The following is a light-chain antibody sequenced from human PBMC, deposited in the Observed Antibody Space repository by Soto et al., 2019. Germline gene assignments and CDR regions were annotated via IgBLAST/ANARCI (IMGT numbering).Light chain of an antibody. J-gene: IGKJ1*01. CDR1: QSISSW. CDR3: QQYNSYSWT. V-gene: IGKV1-5*03. CDR2: KAS. Sequence: DIQMTQSPATLSASLGDRVTVTCRASQSISSWLAWYQQKAGKAPKLLIYKASALESGVPSRFRGSGSGTEFTLTISSLEPDDFETYYCQQYNSYSWTFGQGTKVDIK.